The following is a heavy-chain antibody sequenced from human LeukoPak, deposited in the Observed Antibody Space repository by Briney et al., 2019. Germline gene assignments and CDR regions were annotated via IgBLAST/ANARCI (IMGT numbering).Heavy chain of an antibody. CDR2: ISPSGGET. D-gene: IGHD3-9*01. CDR1: GYTFTGNF. Sequence: ASVKVSCKASGYTFTGNFLHWVRQAPGQGLEWMGWISPSGGETLYAQKFQGRVTMTRDTSIGTAYMDLTTSTTDDTSVYYCAREASIFLVDLDYWGQGTLVTVSS. V-gene: IGHV1-2*02. CDR3: AREASIFLVDLDY. J-gene: IGHJ4*02.